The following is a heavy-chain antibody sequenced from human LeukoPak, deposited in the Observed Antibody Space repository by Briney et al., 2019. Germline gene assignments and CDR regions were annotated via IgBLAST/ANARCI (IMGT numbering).Heavy chain of an antibody. CDR1: GGSISSYY. CDR2: IYYSGST. J-gene: IGHJ6*02. V-gene: IGHV4-59*08. Sequence: SETLSLTCTVSGGSISSYYWSWIRQPPGKGLEWIGYIYYSGSTNYNPSLKSRVTISVDTSKNQFSLKLSSVTAADTAVYYCARRPRDSSTYYYYGMDVWGQGTTVTVSS. D-gene: IGHD3-22*01. CDR3: ARRPRDSSTYYYYGMDV.